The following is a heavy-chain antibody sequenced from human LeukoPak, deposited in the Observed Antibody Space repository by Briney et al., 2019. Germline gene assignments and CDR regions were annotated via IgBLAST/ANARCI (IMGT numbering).Heavy chain of an antibody. D-gene: IGHD1-26*01. CDR2: ITASGTAM. CDR1: GFTFSSYS. Sequence: PGGSLRLSCAASGFTFSSYSVNWVRQAPGKGLEWVSHITASGTAMFYADFVKGRFTISRDNAKSSLYLQMNSLRDEDTAVYYCASSGSYRFDYWGQGTLSPSPQ. J-gene: IGHJ4*02. CDR3: ASSGSYRFDY. V-gene: IGHV3-48*02.